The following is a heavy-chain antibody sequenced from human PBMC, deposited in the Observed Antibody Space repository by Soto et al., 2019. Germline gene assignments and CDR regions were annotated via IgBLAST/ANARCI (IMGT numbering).Heavy chain of an antibody. CDR2: FYHSGTT. CDR3: ARVSAMVNSFDY. J-gene: IGHJ4*02. Sequence: QVQLQESGPGLVKPSGTLSLTCAVSGGSISSSNWWSWVRQPPGKGLEWVGEFYHSGTTNYNPSLRSRATIPIDNSKNQFSLKLSSVTAADTAVYYCARVSAMVNSFDYWGQGTLVTVSS. D-gene: IGHD5-18*01. CDR1: GGSISSSNW. V-gene: IGHV4-4*02.